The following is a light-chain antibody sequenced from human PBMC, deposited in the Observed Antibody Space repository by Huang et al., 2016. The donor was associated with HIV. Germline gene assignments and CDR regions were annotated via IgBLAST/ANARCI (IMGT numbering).Light chain of an antibody. CDR1: QSVGSS. CDR2: GAS. J-gene: IGKJ2*01. V-gene: IGKV3-15*01. Sequence: EIQMTQSPGTLSVSPGERVTLYCRDSQSVGSSLAWFQHKPGQAPRLVIYGASTRATDIPVRFSGSGSGTEFTLSINSLQSEDYAVYYCQQYSNMNTFGQGTRLEIK. CDR3: QQYSNMNT.